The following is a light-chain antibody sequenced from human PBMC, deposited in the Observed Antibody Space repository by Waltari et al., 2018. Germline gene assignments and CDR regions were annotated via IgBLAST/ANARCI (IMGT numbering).Light chain of an antibody. CDR3: QEWDSSTVV. CDR2: QDS. CDR1: NFGAKY. V-gene: IGLV3-1*01. J-gene: IGLJ2*01. Sequence: SYELTQPPSVSVSPGQTASIPCSGDNFGAKYVCWYQQKPGQSPVLVIYQDSKRPSGIPERFAGSNSGNTATLTISGTQAMDEADYYCQEWDSSTVVFGGGTKLTVL.